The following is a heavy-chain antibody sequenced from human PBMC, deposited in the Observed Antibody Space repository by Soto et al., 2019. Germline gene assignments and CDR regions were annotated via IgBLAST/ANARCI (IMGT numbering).Heavy chain of an antibody. CDR1: GYTFTDYY. V-gene: IGHV1-2*04. CDR3: AREGAATANYGMDV. J-gene: IGHJ6*02. Sequence: QVQLVQSGAEVKKPGASVKVSCKASGYTFTDYYIHWVRQAPGQGLEWRGWVNPNSGGTNYAQKFQGWVTMTRDTSMSTVYMELSSLKSDDMAVYYCAREGAATANYGMDVWGQGTTVTVSS. CDR2: VNPNSGGT. D-gene: IGHD2-15*01.